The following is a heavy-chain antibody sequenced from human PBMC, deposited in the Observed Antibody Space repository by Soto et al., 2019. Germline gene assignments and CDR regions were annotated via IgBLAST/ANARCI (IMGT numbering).Heavy chain of an antibody. CDR3: ARSYYYDSSGYYLR. Sequence: ASVKVSCKASGYTFTSYVMSWVRQAPGQGLEWMGWISAYNGNTNYAQKLQGRVTMTTDTSTSTAYMELRSLRSDDTAVYYCARSYYYDSSGYYLRWGQGTLVPVSS. V-gene: IGHV1-18*01. D-gene: IGHD3-22*01. CDR1: GYTFTSYV. J-gene: IGHJ4*02. CDR2: ISAYNGNT.